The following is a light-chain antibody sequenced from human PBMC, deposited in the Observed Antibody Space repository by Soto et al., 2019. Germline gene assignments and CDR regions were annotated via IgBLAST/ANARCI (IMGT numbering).Light chain of an antibody. V-gene: IGKV3-11*01. CDR3: QQRHMWPIT. CDR2: DAY. J-gene: IGKJ5*01. Sequence: EVVLTQSPVTLSLSPGERATLSCRASQSFRGLLAWYQQKPGQAPRLLIYDAYNRATDIPPRFSGSGSGTDFTLTISSLEPEDSAVYYCQQRHMWPITFGQGTRLESK. CDR1: QSFRGL.